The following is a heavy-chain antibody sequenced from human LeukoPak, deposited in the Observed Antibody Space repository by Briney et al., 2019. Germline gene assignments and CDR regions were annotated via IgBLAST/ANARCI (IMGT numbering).Heavy chain of an antibody. D-gene: IGHD5-12*01. CDR2: ISSSSPYI. CDR1: GFTFGDYN. CDR3: ARGVAPSYYFDS. Sequence: PGGSLRLSCAASGFTFGDYNMNWVRQPPGKGLEWVSSISSSSPYIYYLDSVKGRFTISRDTAKNSLFLQMDSLRADDTAVYYCARGVAPSYYFDSWGQGTLVTVSS. V-gene: IGHV3-21*01. J-gene: IGHJ4*02.